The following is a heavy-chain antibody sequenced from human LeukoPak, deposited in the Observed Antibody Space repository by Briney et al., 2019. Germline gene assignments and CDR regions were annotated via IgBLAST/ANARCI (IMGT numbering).Heavy chain of an antibody. CDR3: ARGGVLVTLNWFDP. V-gene: IGHV4-39*07. J-gene: IGHJ5*02. CDR1: GDSISSSSYY. D-gene: IGHD3-3*02. CDR2: INHSGST. Sequence: PSETLSLTCTVSGDSISSSSYYWGWVRQPPGKGLEWIGEINHSGSTNYNPSLKSRVTISVDTSKNQFSLKLSSVTAADTAVYYCARGGVLVTLNWFDPWGQGTLVTVSS.